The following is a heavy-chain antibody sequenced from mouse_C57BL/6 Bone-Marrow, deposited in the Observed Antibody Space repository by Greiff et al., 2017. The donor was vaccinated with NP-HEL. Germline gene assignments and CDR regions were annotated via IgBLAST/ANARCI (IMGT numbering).Heavy chain of an antibody. CDR2: INPNNGGT. CDR1: GYTFTDYN. V-gene: IGHV1-18*01. Sequence: DVQLQESGPELVKPGASVKIPCKASGYTFTDYNMDWVKQSHGKSLEWIGDINPNNGGTIYNQKFKGKATLTVDKSSSTAYMELRSLTSEDTAVYYCARSNDGYYVLYFDYWGQGTTLTVSS. CDR3: ARSNDGYYVLYFDY. J-gene: IGHJ2*01. D-gene: IGHD2-3*01.